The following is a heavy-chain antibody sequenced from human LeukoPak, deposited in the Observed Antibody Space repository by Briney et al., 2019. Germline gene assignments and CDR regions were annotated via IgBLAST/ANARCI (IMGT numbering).Heavy chain of an antibody. V-gene: IGHV3-23*01. CDR1: GFTLSNYA. J-gene: IGHJ4*02. Sequence: GGSLRLSCAASGFTLSNYAMNWVRQAPGKGLEWVSSINGSGDKTYYADSVKGRFTISRDNSKNTLYLQMNSLKTEDTAVYYCTTDSSSSDYWGQGTLVTVSS. D-gene: IGHD6-13*01. CDR3: TTDSSSSDY. CDR2: INGSGDKT.